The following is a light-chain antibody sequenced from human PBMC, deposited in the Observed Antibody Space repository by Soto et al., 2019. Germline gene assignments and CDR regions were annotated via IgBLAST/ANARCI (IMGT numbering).Light chain of an antibody. Sequence: QAVVTQPASVSGSPGQSITISCTGTSSDVGGSNYVSWYQQHPGKAPKLMIYEVSNRPSGVSNRFSGSKSGNTASLTISGLQAEDEADYYCSSYTSSSTLGVFGTGTKLTVL. J-gene: IGLJ1*01. CDR1: SSDVGGSNY. V-gene: IGLV2-14*01. CDR3: SSYTSSSTLGV. CDR2: EVS.